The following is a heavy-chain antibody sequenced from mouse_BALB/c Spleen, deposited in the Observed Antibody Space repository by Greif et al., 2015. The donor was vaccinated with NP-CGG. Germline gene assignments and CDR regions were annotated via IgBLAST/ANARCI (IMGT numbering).Heavy chain of an antibody. J-gene: IGHJ1*01. CDR3: ARSDRVGYFDV. V-gene: IGHV1-9*01. Sequence: QVQLKESGAELMKPGASVKISCKATGYTFSSYWIEWVKQRPGHGLEWIGEILPGSGSTNYNEKFKGKATFTADTSSNTAYMKLSSRASEDSAVYYCARSDRVGYFDVWGAGTTVTVSS. D-gene: IGHD1-1*02. CDR2: ILPGSGST. CDR1: GYTFSSYW.